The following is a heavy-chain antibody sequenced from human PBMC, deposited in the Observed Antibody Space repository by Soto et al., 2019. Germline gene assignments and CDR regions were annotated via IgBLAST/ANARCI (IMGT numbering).Heavy chain of an antibody. Sequence: PSETLSLTCPVSGGSLSSGDYYWSWIRQPPGKGLEWIGYIYYSGSTYYNPSLKRRVTISVAPSKHKFSLKLCSVTAAATAMYYCARGRVLRYFDRWGQGTLVTVS. V-gene: IGHV4-30-4*02. D-gene: IGHD3-9*01. J-gene: IGHJ4*02. CDR3: ARGRVLRYFDR. CDR1: GGSLSSGDYY. CDR2: IYYSGST.